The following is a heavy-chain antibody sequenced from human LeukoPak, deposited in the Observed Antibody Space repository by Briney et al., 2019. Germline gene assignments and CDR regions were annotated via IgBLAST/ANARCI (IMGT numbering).Heavy chain of an antibody. D-gene: IGHD3-22*01. Sequence: GGSLRLSCAASGFTFDNYGMSWVRQAPGKGLEWLSCINWNGGSTGYADSVKGRFTISRDNAKNSLYLQMNSLRAEDTALYHCARRLNYYDSSGTEGYYFDYWGQGTLVTVSS. CDR3: ARRLNYYDSSGTEGYYFDY. CDR1: GFTFDNYG. V-gene: IGHV3-20*01. CDR2: INWNGGST. J-gene: IGHJ4*02.